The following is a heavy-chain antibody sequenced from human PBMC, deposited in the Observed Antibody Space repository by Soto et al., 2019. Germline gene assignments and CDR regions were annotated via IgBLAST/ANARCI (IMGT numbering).Heavy chain of an antibody. D-gene: IGHD2-8*01. CDR1: GYTFTSYD. CDR2: MNPNSGNT. CDR3: ARVNIVLKVDP. Sequence: QVQLVQSGAEVKKPGASVKVSCKASGYTFTSYDINWVRQATGQGLEWMGWMNPNSGNTGYAQKFQGRVTMTRNTSISTAYMELSSLRSEDXXXXYCARVNIVLKVDPWGQGTLVTVSS. V-gene: IGHV1-8*01. J-gene: IGHJ5*02.